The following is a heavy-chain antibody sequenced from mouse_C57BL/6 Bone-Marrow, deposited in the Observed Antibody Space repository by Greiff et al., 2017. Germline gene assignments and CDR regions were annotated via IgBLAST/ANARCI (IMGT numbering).Heavy chain of an antibody. CDR2: INPNNGGT. CDR1: GYTFTDYY. Sequence: EVQLVESGPELVKPGASVKISCKASGYTFTDYYMNWVKQSHGKSLEWIGDINPNNGGTSYNQKFKGKATLTVDKSSSTAYMELRSLTSEDSAVYYCARRLLGDYWGQGTTLTVSS. CDR3: ARRLLGDY. V-gene: IGHV1-26*01. J-gene: IGHJ2*01. D-gene: IGHD3-1*01.